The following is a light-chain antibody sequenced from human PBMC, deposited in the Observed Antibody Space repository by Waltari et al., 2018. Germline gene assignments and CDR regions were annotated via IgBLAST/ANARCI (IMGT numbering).Light chain of an antibody. CDR1: QSVYDQ. CDR2: DAS. V-gene: IGKV3-11*01. CDR3: HHRIT. J-gene: IGKJ3*01. Sequence: IVLTQSPATLSLSPGERATLSCRTSQSVYDQLAWYKQQAGEAPRLLVYDASNRATGIPARFSGSGSGTGFTLTISSLEPEDFAVYYCHHRITFGPGTKVDI.